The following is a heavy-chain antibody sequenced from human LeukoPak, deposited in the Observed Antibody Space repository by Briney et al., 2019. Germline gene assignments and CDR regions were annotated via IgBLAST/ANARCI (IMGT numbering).Heavy chain of an antibody. D-gene: IGHD1-26*01. CDR3: AKPIVGATWDY. J-gene: IGHJ4*02. CDR2: ISGSGGST. Sequence: GGSLRLSCVGSGFTSIAYALTWARQAPGKGLEWVSGISGSGGSTYYADSVKGRSTISRDNSKNTLYLQMNSLRAEDTAVYYCAKPIVGATWDYWGQGTLVTVSS. CDR1: GFTSIAYA. V-gene: IGHV3-23*01.